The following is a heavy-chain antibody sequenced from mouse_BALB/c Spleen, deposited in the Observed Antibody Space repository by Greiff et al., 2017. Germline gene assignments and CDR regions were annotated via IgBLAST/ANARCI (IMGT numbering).Heavy chain of an antibody. CDR1: GYAFTNYL. CDR3: ARLGGSHMRHAMDY. V-gene: IGHV1-54*01. CDR2: INPGSGGT. Sequence: VQLQQSGAELVRPGTSVKVSCKASGYAFTNYLIEWVKQRPGQGLEWIGVINPGSGGTNYNEKFKGKATLTADKSSSTAYMQLSSLTSVDSAVYFCARLGGSHMRHAMDYWGQGTSVTVSS. D-gene: IGHD1-1*02. J-gene: IGHJ4*01.